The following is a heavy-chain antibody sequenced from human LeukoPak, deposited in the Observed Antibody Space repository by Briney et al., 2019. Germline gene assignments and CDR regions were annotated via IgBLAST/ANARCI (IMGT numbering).Heavy chain of an antibody. V-gene: IGHV3-23*01. D-gene: IGHD6-19*01. CDR3: APRVGQWLVEGFDY. CDR1: GFTFSSYA. Sequence: GGSLRLSCAASGFTFSSYAMSWVRQAPGKGLEWVLAISGSGGSTYYADSVKGRFTISRDNSKNTLYLQMNSLRAEDTAVYYCAPRVGQWLVEGFDYWGQGTLVTVSS. CDR2: ISGSGGST. J-gene: IGHJ4*02.